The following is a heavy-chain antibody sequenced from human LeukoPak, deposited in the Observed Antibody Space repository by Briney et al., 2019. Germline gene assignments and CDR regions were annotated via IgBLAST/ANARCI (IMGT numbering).Heavy chain of an antibody. CDR3: ARIVANDYYDSSGYYSYYYYGMDV. CDR2: MNPNSGNT. CDR1: GYTFTSYD. J-gene: IGHJ6*02. Sequence: ASVKVSCKASGYTFTSYDINWVRQATGQGLEWMGWMNPNSGNTGYAQKFQGRVTMTRNTSISTAYMELSSLRSEDTAVYYCARIVANDYYDSSGYYSYYYYGMDVWGQGTTVTVSS. V-gene: IGHV1-8*01. D-gene: IGHD3-22*01.